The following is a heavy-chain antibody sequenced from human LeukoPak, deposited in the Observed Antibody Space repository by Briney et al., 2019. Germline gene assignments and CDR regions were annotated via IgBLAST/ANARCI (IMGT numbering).Heavy chain of an antibody. V-gene: IGHV4-34*01. CDR3: ARHYYASRRGSLWFDP. CDR1: GGSFSGYY. Sequence: KASETLSLTCAVYGGSFSGYYWSWIRQPPGKGLEWIGEINHSGSTNYNPSLKSRVTISVDTSKNQFSLKLSSVTAADTAVYYCARHYYASRRGSLWFDPWGQGTLVTVSS. CDR2: INHSGST. J-gene: IGHJ5*02. D-gene: IGHD3-22*01.